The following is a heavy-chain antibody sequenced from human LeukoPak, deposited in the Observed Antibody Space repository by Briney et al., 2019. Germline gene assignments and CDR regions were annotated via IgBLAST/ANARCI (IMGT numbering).Heavy chain of an antibody. Sequence: GGSLRLSCAASGFTFSSCWMSWVRQAPGKGLEWVSVIYSGGNTYYADSVKGRFTISRDNSKNTLYLQMNSLRAEDTAVYYCARDRPYYDILTGYYIGEAFDIWGQGTMVTVSS. CDR1: GFTFSSCW. CDR3: ARDRPYYDILTGYYIGEAFDI. D-gene: IGHD3-9*01. CDR2: IYSGGNT. V-gene: IGHV3-53*01. J-gene: IGHJ3*02.